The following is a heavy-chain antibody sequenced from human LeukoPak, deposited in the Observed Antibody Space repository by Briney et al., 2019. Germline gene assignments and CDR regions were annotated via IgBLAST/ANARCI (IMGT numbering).Heavy chain of an antibody. CDR3: ARGLPLGYCTYGVCYPPKHFDF. Sequence: GASVKVSCKASGYTFTNYDINWVRQAPGQGLEWMGWVNSKSGNTGCKQKFQARVTITRDTSMTTAYMELSSLTSDDTAVYFCARGLPLGYCTYGVCYPPKHFDFWGQGTLVTVSS. V-gene: IGHV1-8*03. D-gene: IGHD2-8*01. J-gene: IGHJ4*02. CDR2: VNSKSGNT. CDR1: GYTFTNYD.